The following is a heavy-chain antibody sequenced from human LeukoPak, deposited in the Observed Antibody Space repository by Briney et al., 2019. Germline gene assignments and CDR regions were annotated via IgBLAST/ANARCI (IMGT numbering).Heavy chain of an antibody. J-gene: IGHJ1*01. CDR2: ISSSSSYI. Sequence: GGSLRLSCEASGFTFSRYSLTWVRQAPGKGLEWVSSISSSSSYIYYADSVKGRFTISRDNSKNTLYMQMNSLRAEDTAVYYCAKAPTPVVAATLFHHWGQGTLVTVS. CDR3: AKAPTPVVAATLFHH. CDR1: GFTFSRYS. D-gene: IGHD2-15*01. V-gene: IGHV3-21*04.